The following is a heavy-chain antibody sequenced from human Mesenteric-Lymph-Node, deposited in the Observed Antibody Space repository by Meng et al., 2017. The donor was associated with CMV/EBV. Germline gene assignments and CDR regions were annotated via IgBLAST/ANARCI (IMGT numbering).Heavy chain of an antibody. CDR3: ARFCSSTSCLSYYYYGMDV. V-gene: IGHV3-21*01. CDR2: ISSSSSYI. J-gene: IGHJ6*02. CDR1: GFTFSSYS. D-gene: IGHD2-2*01. Sequence: GESLKISCAASGFTFSSYSMNWVRQAPGKGLEWVSSISSSSSYIYYADSVKGRFNISRDNAKNSLYLQMNSLRAEDTAVYYCARFCSSTSCLSYYYYGMDVWGQGTTVTVSS.